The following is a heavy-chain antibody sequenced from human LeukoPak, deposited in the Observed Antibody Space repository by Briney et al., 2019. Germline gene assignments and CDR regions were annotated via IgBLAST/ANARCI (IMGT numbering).Heavy chain of an antibody. V-gene: IGHV1-69*13. D-gene: IGHD3-3*01. CDR2: IIPIFGTA. Sequence: SVKVSCKASGGTFSSYAISWVRQAPGQGLEWMGGIIPIFGTANYAQKFQGRVTITADESTSTAYMELSSLRSEDTAVYYCARESAIFGVVTQYYFDYWGQGTLVTVSS. CDR1: GGTFSSYA. CDR3: ARESAIFGVVTQYYFDY. J-gene: IGHJ4*02.